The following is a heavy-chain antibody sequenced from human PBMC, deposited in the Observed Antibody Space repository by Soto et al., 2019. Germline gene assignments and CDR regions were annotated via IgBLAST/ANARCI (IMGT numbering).Heavy chain of an antibody. CDR1: GYTFTTYG. CDR2: ITPFNDNT. D-gene: IGHD4-17*01. V-gene: IGHV1-18*01. CDR3: ARTDKGDYVPPLDN. J-gene: IGHJ4*02. Sequence: QIHLVQSGGEVKKPGASVKVSCKTSGYTFTTYGISWVRQAPGQGLEWMGWITPFNDNTKYAQNLQGRVTMTTDTSTNTAYLELRSLISDDTAVYYCARTDKGDYVPPLDNWGQGTLVTVSS.